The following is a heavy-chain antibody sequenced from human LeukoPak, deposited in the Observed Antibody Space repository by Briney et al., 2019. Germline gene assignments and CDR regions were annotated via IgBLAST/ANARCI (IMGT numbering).Heavy chain of an antibody. V-gene: IGHV4-59*08. J-gene: IGHJ4*02. CDR2: ISYSGSP. CDR1: GDSISDKY. Sequence: SETLSLTCSVSGDSISDKYWSWIRQPPGKGLEWIGYISYSGSPNYNPSLKGRVTISVDTSNTQFSLKLSSVTAADTAVYYCARHTGARRSFDEWGQGTLVTVSS. D-gene: IGHD1-1*01. CDR3: ARHTGARRSFDE.